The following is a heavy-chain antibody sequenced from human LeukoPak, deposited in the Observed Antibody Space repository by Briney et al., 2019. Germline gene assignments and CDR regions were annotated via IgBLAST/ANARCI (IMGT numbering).Heavy chain of an antibody. J-gene: IGHJ4*02. CDR1: GGSISSGGYS. CDR2: IYHSGST. CDR3: ARGVRGADY. Sequence: SETLSLTCAVSGGSISSGGYSWSWIRQPPGKGLEWIGYIYHSGSTYYNPSLKSRVTISVDRSKNQFSLKLSSVTAADTAVYYCARGVRGADYWGQGTLVTVSS. V-gene: IGHV4-30-2*01. D-gene: IGHD3-10*01.